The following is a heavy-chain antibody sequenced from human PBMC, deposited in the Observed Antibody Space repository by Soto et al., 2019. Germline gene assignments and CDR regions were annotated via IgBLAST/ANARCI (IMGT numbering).Heavy chain of an antibody. D-gene: IGHD1-26*01. Sequence: SASVKVSCKASGYTFTGYYMHLVRQAPGQGLEWMGWINPNSGGTNYAQKFQGRVTMTRDTSISTAYMELSRLRSDDTAVYYCARGGIVGATTGSYSGMDVWGQRTTVPVS. V-gene: IGHV1-2*02. CDR1: GYTFTGYY. CDR3: ARGGIVGATTGSYSGMDV. J-gene: IGHJ6*02. CDR2: INPNSGGT.